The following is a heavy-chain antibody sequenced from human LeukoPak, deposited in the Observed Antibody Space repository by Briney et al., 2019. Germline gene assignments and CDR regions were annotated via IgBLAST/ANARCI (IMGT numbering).Heavy chain of an antibody. Sequence: SETLSLTCTVSGGSISSYYWSWIRQPAGKGLEWIGRINTSGNTNYNPSLKSRVTMSVDTSKNQFSLKLTSVTAADTAVYYCAREGGLRYFDWLFDYFDYWGQGTLVTVSS. D-gene: IGHD3-9*01. J-gene: IGHJ4*02. CDR1: GGSISSYY. CDR2: INTSGNT. V-gene: IGHV4-4*07. CDR3: AREGGLRYFDWLFDYFDY.